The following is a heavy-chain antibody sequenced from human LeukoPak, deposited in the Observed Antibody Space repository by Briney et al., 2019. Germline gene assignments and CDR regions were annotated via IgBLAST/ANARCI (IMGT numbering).Heavy chain of an antibody. V-gene: IGHV3-30-3*01. CDR2: ISYDGSNK. CDR1: GFTFSSYA. CDR3: ARTPGYYLYYFDY. J-gene: IGHJ4*02. Sequence: PGRSLRLSCAASGFTFSSYAMHWVRQAPGKGLEWVAGISYDGSNKYYADSVKGRFTISRDNSKNTLYLQMNSLRAEATAVYYCARTPGYYLYYFDYWGQGTLVTVSS. D-gene: IGHD3-22*01.